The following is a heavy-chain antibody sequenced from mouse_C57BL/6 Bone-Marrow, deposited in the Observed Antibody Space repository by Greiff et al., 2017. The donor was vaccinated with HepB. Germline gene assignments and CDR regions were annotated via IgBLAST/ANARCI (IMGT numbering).Heavy chain of an antibody. CDR2: IRSKSNNYAT. CDR1: GFSFNTYA. CDR3: VRRNYGYYAMDY. Sequence: EVKLVESGGGLVQPKGSLKLSCAASGFSFNTYAMNWVRQAPGKGLEWVARIRSKSNNYATYYADSVKDRFTISRDDSESMLYLQMNNLKTEDTAMYYCVRRNYGYYAMDYWGQGTSVTVSS. V-gene: IGHV10-1*01. D-gene: IGHD2-1*01. J-gene: IGHJ4*01.